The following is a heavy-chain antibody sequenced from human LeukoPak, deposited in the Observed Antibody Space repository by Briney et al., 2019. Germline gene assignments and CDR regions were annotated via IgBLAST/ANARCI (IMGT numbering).Heavy chain of an antibody. CDR2: INPNSGGT. V-gene: IGHV1-2*06. D-gene: IGHD1-26*01. J-gene: IGHJ4*02. CDR1: GYTFTGYY. Sequence: ASVKVSCKASGYTFTGYYMHWVRQAPGQGLEWMGRINPNSGGTNYAQKFQGRVTMTRDTSISTAYVELSRLRSDDTAVYYCARVYPAVVGATLGLDYWGQGTLVTVSS. CDR3: ARVYPAVVGATLGLDY.